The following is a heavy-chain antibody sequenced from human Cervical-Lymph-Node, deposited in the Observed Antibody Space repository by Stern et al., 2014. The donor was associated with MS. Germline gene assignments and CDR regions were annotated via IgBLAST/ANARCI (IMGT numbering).Heavy chain of an antibody. V-gene: IGHV3-33*01. CDR3: ARGGMTTVTYVDY. CDR1: GFTFRDYV. Sequence: VHLVESGGGVVQPGRSLRLSCETSGFTFRDYVMHWFRQAPGKGLEWVAVIYYDGSNKAFAESVKGRFTISRDNSENTLYLQMSSVRAEDTAVYYCARGGMTTVTYVDYWGQGTRVTVSS. D-gene: IGHD4-17*01. J-gene: IGHJ4*02. CDR2: IYYDGSNK.